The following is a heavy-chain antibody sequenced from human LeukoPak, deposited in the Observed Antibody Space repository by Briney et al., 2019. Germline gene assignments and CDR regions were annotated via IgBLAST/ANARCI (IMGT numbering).Heavy chain of an antibody. CDR1: GFTFSSYS. D-gene: IGHD3-3*01. J-gene: IGHJ6*03. V-gene: IGHV3-48*01. CDR3: ARVSRHDFWSGYYSYYYYYMDV. Sequence: PGGSLRLSCAASGFTFSSYSMNWVRQAPGKGLEWVSYISSSSSTIYYADSVKGRFTISGDNAKNSLYLQMNSLRAEDTAVYYCARVSRHDFWSGYYSYYYYYMDVWGKGTTVTVSS. CDR2: ISSSSSTI.